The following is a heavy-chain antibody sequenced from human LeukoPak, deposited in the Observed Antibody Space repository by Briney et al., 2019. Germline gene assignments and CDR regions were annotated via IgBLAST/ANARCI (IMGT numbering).Heavy chain of an antibody. CDR3: ASVIAAAGIGFDY. V-gene: IGHV5-51*01. Sequence: GESLKISCKGSGYSFTSYWIGWVRQMPGKGLEWMGIIYPGDSDTRYSPSFQGQVTISADKSISTAYLQWSSLKASDTAMYYCASVIAAAGIGFDYWGQGTLVIVSS. CDR1: GYSFTSYW. J-gene: IGHJ4*02. CDR2: IYPGDSDT. D-gene: IGHD6-13*01.